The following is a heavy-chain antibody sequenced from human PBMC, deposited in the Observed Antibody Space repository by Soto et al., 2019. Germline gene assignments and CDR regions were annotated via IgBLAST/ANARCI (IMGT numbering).Heavy chain of an antibody. J-gene: IGHJ4*02. V-gene: IGHV3-74*01. CDR2: INTDGTSR. CDR1: GFTFSNYF. Sequence: GGSLRLSCAASGFTFSNYFMHWVRQVPGKGLVWVSRINTDGTSRSYADSVEGRFTTSRDNAKSTLYLQMNSLRAEDTAVYYCAKSLYDFWSGFDYWGQGTLVTVSS. CDR3: AKSLYDFWSGFDY. D-gene: IGHD3-3*01.